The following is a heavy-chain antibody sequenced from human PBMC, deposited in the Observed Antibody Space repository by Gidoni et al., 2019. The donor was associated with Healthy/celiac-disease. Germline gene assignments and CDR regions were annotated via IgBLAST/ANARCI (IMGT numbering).Heavy chain of an antibody. CDR3: AKGSIDSGYDNWFDP. V-gene: IGHV3-9*01. CDR2: ISWNSGSI. D-gene: IGHD5-12*01. CDR1: GFPFDDYA. J-gene: IGHJ5*02. Sequence: EVQLVESGGGLVQPGRSLRLSCAASGFPFDDYAMHWVRQAPGKGLEWVPGISWNSGSIGYADSVKGRFTISRDNAKNSLYLQMNSLRAEDTALYYCAKGSIDSGYDNWFDPWGQGTLVTVSS.